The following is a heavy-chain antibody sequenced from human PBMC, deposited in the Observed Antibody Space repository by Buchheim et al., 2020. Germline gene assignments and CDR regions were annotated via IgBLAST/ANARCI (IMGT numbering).Heavy chain of an antibody. CDR3: ARHGSWNFDY. V-gene: IGHV3-7*01. J-gene: IGHJ4*02. CDR1: GFTFSDYW. Sequence: EMQLVESGGGLVQPGGSLRFSCAASGFTFSDYWMGWVRQAPGKGLEWVANIKKDGSTKYYLDSVKGRFTISRDNAKNSLYLQMSSLRAEDTAVYYCARHGSWNFDYWGQGTL. D-gene: IGHD2-15*01. CDR2: IKKDGSTK.